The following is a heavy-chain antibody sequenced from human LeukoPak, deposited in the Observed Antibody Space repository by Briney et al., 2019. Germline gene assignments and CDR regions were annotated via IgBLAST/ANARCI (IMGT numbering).Heavy chain of an antibody. J-gene: IGHJ5*02. V-gene: IGHV3-7*05. CDR1: GFTFSTYW. CDR2: IKQDGSEK. Sequence: GASLRLSCVASGFTFSTYWMTWVRQAPGKGPEWVANIKQDGSEKYYVDSVKGRFTISRDNAKNSLYLQMNSLRAEDTAVYYCAMYSSTAVWLDPWGQGTLVTVSS. CDR3: AMYSSTAVWLDP. D-gene: IGHD6-19*01.